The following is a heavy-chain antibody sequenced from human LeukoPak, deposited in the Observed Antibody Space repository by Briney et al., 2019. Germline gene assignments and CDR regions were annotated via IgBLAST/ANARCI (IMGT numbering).Heavy chain of an antibody. CDR1: GYTFTSYA. Sequence: ASVKVSCKASGYTFTSYAMHWVRQAPGQGLEWMGIINGSGGSTSYAQKFQGRVTMTRDTSTNTVYMELSSLRSEDTAVYYCARDHLAVNYYGMDVWGQGTTVTVSS. V-gene: IGHV1-46*01. CDR3: ARDHLAVNYYGMDV. CDR2: INGSGGST. D-gene: IGHD6-19*01. J-gene: IGHJ6*02.